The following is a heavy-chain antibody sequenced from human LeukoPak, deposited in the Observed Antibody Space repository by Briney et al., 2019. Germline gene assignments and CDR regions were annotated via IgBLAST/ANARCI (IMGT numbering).Heavy chain of an antibody. CDR2: INTNTGNP. CDR1: GYTFTSYA. Sequence: ASVKVSCKASGYTFTSYAMNWVRQAPGQGLEWMGWINTNTGNPTYAQGFTGRFVFSLDTSVSTAYLQISSLKAEDTAVYYCARGQWELPDLYYYYGMDVWGQGTTVTVSS. V-gene: IGHV7-4-1*02. D-gene: IGHD1-26*01. J-gene: IGHJ6*02. CDR3: ARGQWELPDLYYYYGMDV.